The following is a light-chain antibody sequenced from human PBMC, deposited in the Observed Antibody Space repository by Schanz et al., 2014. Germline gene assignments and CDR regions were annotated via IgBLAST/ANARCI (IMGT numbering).Light chain of an antibody. Sequence: QSALTQPASVSGSPGQSITISCTGTSSDVGGYNYVSWYQQYPGKAPKLMIYYVTKRPSGVSNRFSGSKSGNTASLTVSGLQAEDEADYYCSSYGGSSFVVFGGGTQLTVL. V-gene: IGLV2-14*03. J-gene: IGLJ2*01. CDR1: SSDVGGYNY. CDR2: YVT. CDR3: SSYGGSSFVV.